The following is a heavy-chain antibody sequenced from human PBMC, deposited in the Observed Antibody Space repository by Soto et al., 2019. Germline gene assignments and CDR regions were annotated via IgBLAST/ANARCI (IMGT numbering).Heavy chain of an antibody. J-gene: IGHJ6*02. Sequence: QVQLQESGPGLVKPSQTLSLTCTVSGGSVSSGDYYWSWIRQPPGKGLEWIGYIYYSGSTYYNPSLKSRVTISVDTSKNQFSLKLSSVTAAYTAVYYCARWIQLWSPIGRHYRYGDVWGQGTTVTVSS. CDR2: IYYSGST. D-gene: IGHD5-18*01. CDR3: ARWIQLWSPIGRHYRYGDV. CDR1: GGSVSSGDYY. V-gene: IGHV4-30-4*01.